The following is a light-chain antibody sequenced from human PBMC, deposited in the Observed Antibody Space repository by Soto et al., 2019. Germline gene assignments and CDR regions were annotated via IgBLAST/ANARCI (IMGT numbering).Light chain of an antibody. CDR2: AAS. CDR3: QQSYSTPYA. Sequence: DLPMTQSPSSLSASVGDRVTITCRASQSISSYLNWYQQKPGKAPKLLIYAASSLQSGVPSRFSGSGSGTDFTLTISSLQPEDFATDYGQQSYSTPYAFGLGTKLEIK. J-gene: IGKJ2*01. V-gene: IGKV1-39*01. CDR1: QSISSY.